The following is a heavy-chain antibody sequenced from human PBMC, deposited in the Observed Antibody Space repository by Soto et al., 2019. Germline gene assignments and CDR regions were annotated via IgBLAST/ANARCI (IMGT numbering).Heavy chain of an antibody. CDR3: ARGVVGATKTDY. J-gene: IGHJ4*02. V-gene: IGHV3-53*01. CDR1: GFTVSSNY. D-gene: IGHD1-26*01. Sequence: GGSLRLSCAASGFTVSSNYMSWVRQAPGKGLEWVSVIYSGGSTYYADSVKGRFTISRDNSKNTLYLQMNSLRAEDTAVYYCARGVVGATKTDYWGQGTLVTVSS. CDR2: IYSGGST.